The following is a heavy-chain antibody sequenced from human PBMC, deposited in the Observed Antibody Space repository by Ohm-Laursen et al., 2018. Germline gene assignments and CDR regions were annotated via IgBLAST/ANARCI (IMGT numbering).Heavy chain of an antibody. CDR2: INHSGST. J-gene: IGHJ4*02. D-gene: IGHD3-16*02. CDR1: GGSFNGYY. CDR3: ARAYRSYYFDY. V-gene: IGHV4-34*01. Sequence: SDTLSLTWSVYGGSFNGYYWTWIRQPPGKGLEWIGEINHSGSTNYNPSLKSRVTISVDTSKNQFPLKLSSVTAADTAVYYCARAYRSYYFDYWGQGTLVTVSS.